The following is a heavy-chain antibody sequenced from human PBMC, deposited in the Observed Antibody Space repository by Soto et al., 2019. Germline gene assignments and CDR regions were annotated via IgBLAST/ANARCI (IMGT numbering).Heavy chain of an antibody. Sequence: EVQLVESGGGLVQPGGSLRLSCAASGFTFSSYEMNWVRQAPGKGLEWVSYISSSGSTIYYADSVKGRFTISRDNAKNSLYLQMNSLRAEDTAVYYCARAAEGNWNEPGDAFDIWVQGTMVTVSS. CDR1: GFTFSSYE. CDR2: ISSSGSTI. CDR3: ARAAEGNWNEPGDAFDI. J-gene: IGHJ3*02. D-gene: IGHD1-1*01. V-gene: IGHV3-48*03.